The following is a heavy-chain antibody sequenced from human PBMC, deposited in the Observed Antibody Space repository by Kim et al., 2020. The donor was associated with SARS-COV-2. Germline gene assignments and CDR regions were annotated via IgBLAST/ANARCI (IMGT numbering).Heavy chain of an antibody. V-gene: IGHV3-9*01. D-gene: IGHD6-13*01. Sequence: ADSVKGRFTISRDNAKNSLYLQMNSLRAEDTALYYCAKDNHYGSSYYFDYWGQGTLVTVSS. J-gene: IGHJ4*02. CDR3: AKDNHYGSSYYFDY.